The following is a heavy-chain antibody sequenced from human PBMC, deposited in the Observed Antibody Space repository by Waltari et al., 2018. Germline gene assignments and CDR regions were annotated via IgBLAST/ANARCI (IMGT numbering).Heavy chain of an antibody. CDR2: CDPEDGET. CDR3: ATSPLRFLEWVNWFDP. Sequence: EVQLVQSGAEVKKPGATVKISCKASGYTFTDYYMHWVQQAPGKGLEWMGRCDPEDGETIYAEKFQGRVTITADTSTDTAYMELTSLRSEDTAVYYCATSPLRFLEWVNWFDPWGQGTLVTVSS. D-gene: IGHD3-3*01. V-gene: IGHV1-69-2*01. J-gene: IGHJ5*02. CDR1: GYTFTDYY.